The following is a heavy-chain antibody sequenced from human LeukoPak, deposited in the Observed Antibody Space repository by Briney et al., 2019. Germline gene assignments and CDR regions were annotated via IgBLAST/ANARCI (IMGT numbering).Heavy chain of an antibody. J-gene: IGHJ4*02. D-gene: IGHD6-13*01. CDR1: RFTFSNYV. CDR2: ISYDGSDK. V-gene: IGHV3-30*18. Sequence: GGSLRLSCAASRFTFSNYVMHWVRQAPGKGLEWVAVISYDGSDKYYADSVKGRFAISRDNSKNTLYLQMNSLRAEDTAVYYCAKDPRRYSRTGGYFDYWGQGTLVTVSS. CDR3: AKDPRRYSRTGGYFDY.